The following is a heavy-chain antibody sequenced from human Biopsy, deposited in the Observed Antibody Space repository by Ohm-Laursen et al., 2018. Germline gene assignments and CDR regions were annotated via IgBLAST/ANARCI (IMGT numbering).Heavy chain of an antibody. CDR1: GYPFITYG. CDR3: ARNTGWYGDLYYFDY. V-gene: IGHV1-18*01. CDR2: ISAYNGHT. J-gene: IGHJ4*02. D-gene: IGHD6-19*01. Sequence: SVKVSCKASGYPFITYGISWVRQAPGQGLEWMGWISAYNGHTKFARKFQGRVTMTRDTSKSTVYMELSSLRSADTAVYFCARNTGWYGDLYYFDYWGQGTLVTVSS.